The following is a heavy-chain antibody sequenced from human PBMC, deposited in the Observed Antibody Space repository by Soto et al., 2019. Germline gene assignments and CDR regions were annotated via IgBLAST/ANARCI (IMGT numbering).Heavy chain of an antibody. V-gene: IGHV3-33*01. Sequence: GGSLRLSCAASGFTFSSYGMHWVRQAPGKGLEWVAVIWYDGSNKYYADSVKGRFTISRDNSKNTLYLQMNSLRAEDTAVYYCARYGSSWYAYYYYYMDVWGKGTTVTVSS. D-gene: IGHD6-13*01. J-gene: IGHJ6*03. CDR3: ARYGSSWYAYYYYYMDV. CDR1: GFTFSSYG. CDR2: IWYDGSNK.